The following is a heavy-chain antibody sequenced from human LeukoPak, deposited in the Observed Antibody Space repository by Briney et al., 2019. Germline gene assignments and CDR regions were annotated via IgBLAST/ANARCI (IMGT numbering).Heavy chain of an antibody. Sequence: SETLSLTCTVSGGSISSGSYYWSWIRQPAGKGLEWIGRIYTSGSTNYNPSLKSRVTMSVDTSKNQFSLKLSSVTAADTAVYYCAREGNWFDPWGQGTLVTVSS. CDR2: IYTSGST. CDR1: GGSISSGSYY. CDR3: AREGNWFDP. V-gene: IGHV4-61*02. J-gene: IGHJ5*02.